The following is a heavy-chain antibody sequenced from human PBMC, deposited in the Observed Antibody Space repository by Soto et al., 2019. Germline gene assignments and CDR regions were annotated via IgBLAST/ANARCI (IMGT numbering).Heavy chain of an antibody. J-gene: IGHJ6*02. CDR2: ISGSGGST. Sequence: PGGSLRLSCGASGFTFSSYAMIWVGRAPGKGLEWVSAISGSGGSTYCADSVKGRFTISRDNSKNTLYLQMNSLRAEDTAVYYCAKDGGPANLYYYYGMDVWGQGTTVTVS. V-gene: IGHV3-23*01. CDR1: GFTFSSYA. CDR3: AKDGGPANLYYYYGMDV. D-gene: IGHD2-15*01.